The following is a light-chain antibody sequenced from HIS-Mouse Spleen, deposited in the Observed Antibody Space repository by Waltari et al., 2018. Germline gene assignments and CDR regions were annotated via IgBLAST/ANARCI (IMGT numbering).Light chain of an antibody. J-gene: IGLJ2*01. CDR1: NIGSKS. V-gene: IGLV3-21*03. Sequence: SYVLTQPPSVSVAPGKTARITCGGNNIGSKSVHWYKQKPGQAPVLVVYDASDRPPGVPERFSGSNSGNTATLTISRVEAGDEADYYCQVWDSSSDHVVFGGGTKLTVL. CDR2: DAS. CDR3: QVWDSSSDHVV.